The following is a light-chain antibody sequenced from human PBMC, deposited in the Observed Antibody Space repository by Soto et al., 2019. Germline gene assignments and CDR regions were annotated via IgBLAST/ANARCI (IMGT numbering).Light chain of an antibody. Sequence: IVMTQSPATLSLSPGERSTLYCRFSQSVSDFLAWYQEEPGQAPRLLVYDASNRATGIPARFSGSGSGAEFTLTISSIQSEEFKTYDCQEYNSWPPVAFVQGTKVDIK. CDR2: DAS. CDR3: QEYNSWPPVA. CDR1: QSVSDF. V-gene: IGKV3-11*01. J-gene: IGKJ2*01.